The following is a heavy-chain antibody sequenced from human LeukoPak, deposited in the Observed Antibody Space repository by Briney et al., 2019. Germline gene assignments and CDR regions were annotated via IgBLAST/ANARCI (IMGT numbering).Heavy chain of an antibody. D-gene: IGHD2-2*01. Sequence: PGGSLRLSCAASGFTFSSYAMSWVRQAPGKGLEWVSAISGSGGSTYYADSVKGRFTISRDNSKNTLYLQMNSLRAEDTAVYYCAKVRGPGCSSTSCYHADYWGQGTLVTVSS. J-gene: IGHJ4*02. V-gene: IGHV3-23*01. CDR2: ISGSGGST. CDR3: AKVRGPGCSSTSCYHADY. CDR1: GFTFSSYA.